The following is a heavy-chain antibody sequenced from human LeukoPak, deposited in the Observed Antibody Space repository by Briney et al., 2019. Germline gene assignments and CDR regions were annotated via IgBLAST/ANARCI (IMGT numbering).Heavy chain of an antibody. V-gene: IGHV1-2*02. J-gene: IGHJ5*02. CDR3: ARGQYSSSWYGDWFDP. CDR1: GYTFTGYY. CDR2: INPNSGGT. Sequence: ASVKVSCKASGYTFTGYYMHWVRQAPGQGLEWMGWINPNSGGTNYAQKFQGRVTMTRDTSISTAYMELSRLRSDDTAVYYCARGQYSSSWYGDWFDPWGQGTLVTVSS. D-gene: IGHD6-13*01.